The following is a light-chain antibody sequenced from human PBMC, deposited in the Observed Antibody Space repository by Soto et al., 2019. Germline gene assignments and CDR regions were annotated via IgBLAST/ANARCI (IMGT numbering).Light chain of an antibody. CDR3: QQSYSTLRT. V-gene: IGKV1-39*01. CDR2: AAT. Sequence: DIEMTQSPSSLSASIGDRVTITCRASQYVSIHLNWYQQKPGQAPKLLIYAATSLPSGVPSRFSGSGSGTDFTLTISSLQSEDFATYYCQQSYSTLRTFGQGTKVDIK. CDR1: QYVSIH. J-gene: IGKJ1*01.